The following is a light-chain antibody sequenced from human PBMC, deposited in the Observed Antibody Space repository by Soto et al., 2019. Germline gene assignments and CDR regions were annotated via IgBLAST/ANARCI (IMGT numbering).Light chain of an antibody. CDR1: QSISSSY. CDR3: QQYGSSPPFN. CDR2: GAS. J-gene: IGKJ2*01. Sequence: EIVLTQSPGTLSLSPGERATLSCRASQSISSSYLAWYQQKPGQAPRLLIYGASSRATDIPDKFSGSGSGTDLTLTISRPEPEDFAVYYCQQYGSSPPFNFGQGTKLEIK. V-gene: IGKV3-20*01.